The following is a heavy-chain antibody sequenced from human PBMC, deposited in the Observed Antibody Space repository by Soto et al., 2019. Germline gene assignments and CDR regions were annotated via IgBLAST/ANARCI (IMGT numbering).Heavy chain of an antibody. CDR3: ARGKIVVVAGRVYFDY. Sequence: ASVKVSCKASGYTFTSYDINWVRQATGQGLEWMGWMNPNSGNTGYAQKFQGRVTMTRNTSISTAYMELSSLRSEDTAVYYCARGKIVVVAGRVYFDYWGQGTLVTVSS. V-gene: IGHV1-8*01. CDR1: GYTFTSYD. D-gene: IGHD2-15*01. J-gene: IGHJ4*02. CDR2: MNPNSGNT.